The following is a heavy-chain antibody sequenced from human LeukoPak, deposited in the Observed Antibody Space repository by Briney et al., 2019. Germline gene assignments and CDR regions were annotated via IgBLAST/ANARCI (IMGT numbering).Heavy chain of an antibody. V-gene: IGHV1-69*04. J-gene: IGHJ4*02. CDR2: IIPIFGIA. CDR3: ARRSRGYEMGDYFDY. CDR1: GGTFSSYA. Sequence: GASVKVSCKASGGTFSSYAISWVRQAPGQGLEWMGRIIPIFGIANYAQKFQGRVTTTADKSTSTAYMELSSLRSEDTAVYYCARRSRGYEMGDYFDYWGQGTLVTVSS. D-gene: IGHD5-12*01.